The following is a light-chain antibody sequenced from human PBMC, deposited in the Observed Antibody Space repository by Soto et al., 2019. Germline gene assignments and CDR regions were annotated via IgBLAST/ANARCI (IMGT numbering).Light chain of an antibody. CDR2: GAS. V-gene: IGKV3-20*01. CDR3: QQYYYWPPWT. Sequence: EIVLTQSPGTLSLSPGERATLSCRASQSVSSSYLAWYQQKPGQPPRLLIYGASSRATGIPARFSGSGSGTEFTLTISSLQSEDFAVYYCQQYYYWPPWTFGQGTKVDIK. J-gene: IGKJ1*01. CDR1: QSVSSSY.